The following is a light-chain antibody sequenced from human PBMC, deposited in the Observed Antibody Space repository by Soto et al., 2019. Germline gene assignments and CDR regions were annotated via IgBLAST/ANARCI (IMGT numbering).Light chain of an antibody. CDR3: QQYGSSLWT. V-gene: IGKV3-20*01. CDR1: QSVSSSY. Sequence: EIVLTQSPGTLSSSPGERATLSCRASQSVSSSYLAWYQQKPGQAPRLLIYGASSRATGIPDRFSGSGSGTDFTLTISRLEPDDFAVYYCQQYGSSLWTFGQGTKVDNK. CDR2: GAS. J-gene: IGKJ1*01.